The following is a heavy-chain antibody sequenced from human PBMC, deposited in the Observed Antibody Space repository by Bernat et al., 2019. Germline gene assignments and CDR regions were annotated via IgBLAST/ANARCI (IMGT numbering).Heavy chain of an antibody. CDR1: GYSFTSYW. CDR2: IDPSDSYT. D-gene: IGHD3-22*01. CDR3: ARLMYYYDSSGYLYHFDY. Sequence: EVQLVQSGAEVKKPGESLRISCKGSGYSFTSYWISWVRQMPGKGLEWMGRIDPSDSYTNYSPSFQGHVTISADKSISTAYLQWSSLKASDTAMYYCARLMYYYDSSGYLYHFDYWGQGTLVTVSS. J-gene: IGHJ4*02. V-gene: IGHV5-10-1*03.